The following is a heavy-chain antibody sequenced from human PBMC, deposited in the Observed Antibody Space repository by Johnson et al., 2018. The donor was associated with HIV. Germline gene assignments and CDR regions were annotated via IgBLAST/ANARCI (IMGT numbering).Heavy chain of an antibody. CDR2: ISYDGSNK. D-gene: IGHD6-13*01. CDR1: GFTFSSYG. CDR3: AKDPGIAAAEDAFDI. J-gene: IGHJ3*02. Sequence: VQLVESGGGVVQPGRSLRLSCAASGFTFSSYGMHWVRQAPGKGLEWVAVISYDGSNKYYADSVKGRFTISRDNSKNTLYLQMNRLRVEDTAVYYCAKDPGIAAAEDAFDIWGQGTMVTVSS. V-gene: IGHV3-30*18.